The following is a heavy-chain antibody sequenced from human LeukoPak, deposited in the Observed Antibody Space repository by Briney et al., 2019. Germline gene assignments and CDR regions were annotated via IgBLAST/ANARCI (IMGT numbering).Heavy chain of an antibody. CDR1: GFTVSSNY. CDR3: TKSGGYSFSDY. D-gene: IGHD5-12*01. V-gene: IGHV3-23*01. CDR2: ISPGDGNT. J-gene: IGHJ4*02. Sequence: PGGSLRLSCAASGFTVSSNYMSWVRQAPGKGLEWVSAISPGDGNTFYADSVKGRFTISRDNSKNTLYLQMNSLRAEDTAVYYCTKSGGYSFSDYWGQGTLVTVSS.